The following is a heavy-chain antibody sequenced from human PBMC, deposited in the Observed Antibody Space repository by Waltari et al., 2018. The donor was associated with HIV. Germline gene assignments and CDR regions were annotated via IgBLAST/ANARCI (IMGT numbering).Heavy chain of an antibody. V-gene: IGHV2-70*15. CDR1: GFSLTTRGMC. CDR3: ARVKKGGTMFGGNRDYGMDV. Sequence: QVTLRESGPVLVKPTQTLTLTCTFSGFSLTTRGMCVNWIRQPPEKALDWLARIDWADEKHYNSSLKTRLTLSKGTSKNQLVPTRTNMDPLDTVTFYRARVKKGGTMFGGNRDYGMDVWGQGTTVIVSS. CDR2: IDWADEK. D-gene: IGHD3-3*02. J-gene: IGHJ6*02.